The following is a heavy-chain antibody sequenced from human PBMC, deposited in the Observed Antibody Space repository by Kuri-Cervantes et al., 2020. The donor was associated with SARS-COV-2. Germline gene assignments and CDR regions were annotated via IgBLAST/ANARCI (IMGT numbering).Heavy chain of an antibody. CDR2: INPSGGST. Sequence: ASVKVSCKASGYTFTSYGISWVRQAPGQGLEWMGIINPSGGSTSYAQKFQGRVTLTADESTSTAGMELSSLRSEDTAVYYCALGYWGSGYPRLYYHMDVWGKGTTVTVSS. V-gene: IGHV1-46*01. J-gene: IGHJ6*03. CDR3: ALGYWGSGYPRLYYHMDV. CDR1: GYTFTSYG. D-gene: IGHD5-12*01.